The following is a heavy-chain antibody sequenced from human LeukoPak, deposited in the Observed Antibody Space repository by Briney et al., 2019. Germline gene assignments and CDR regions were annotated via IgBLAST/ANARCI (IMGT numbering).Heavy chain of an antibody. CDR1: GGSISSYY. J-gene: IGHJ1*01. V-gene: IGHV4-59*08. CDR3: ARHSSSSSWYRVLDFQH. D-gene: IGHD6-13*01. Sequence: SETLSLTCTVSGGSISSYYWSWIRQPPGKGLEWIGYIYYSGSTNYNPSLKSRVTISVDTSKNQFSLKLSSVTAADTAVYYCARHSSSSSWYRVLDFQHWGQGTLVTVS. CDR2: IYYSGST.